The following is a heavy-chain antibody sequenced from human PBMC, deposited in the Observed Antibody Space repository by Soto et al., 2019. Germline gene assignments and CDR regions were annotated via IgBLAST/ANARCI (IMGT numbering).Heavy chain of an antibody. CDR2: NIPIFGTT. Sequence: QVQLVQSGAEVKKPGSSVKVSCKASGGTFSSYAISWVRQAPGQGLERMGGNIPIFGTTNYAQKFQGRVTMTEDDAGSIANMELRSLRSEDTAVYYCASRWGGYSGSGLWGYQYGMDVGSQEPKVTVPS. CDR3: ASRWGGYSGSGLWGYQYGMDV. V-gene: IGHV1-69*01. J-gene: IGHJ6*02. CDR1: GGTFSSYA. D-gene: IGHD3-10*01.